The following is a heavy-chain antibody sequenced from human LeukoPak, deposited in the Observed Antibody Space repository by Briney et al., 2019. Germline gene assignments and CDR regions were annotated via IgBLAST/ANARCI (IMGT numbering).Heavy chain of an antibody. V-gene: IGHV5-10-1*01. CDR3: ARHGGGYPLYYFDY. CDR1: GYSFTSSW. J-gene: IGHJ4*02. CDR2: IDPSDSYT. D-gene: IGHD3-16*01. Sequence: GESLKISCQGSGYSFTSSWIGWVRQMPGKGLEWMGRIDPSDSYTNYSPSFQGHVTISADKSISTAYLQWSSLKASDTAMYYCARHGGGYPLYYFDYWGQGTLVTVSS.